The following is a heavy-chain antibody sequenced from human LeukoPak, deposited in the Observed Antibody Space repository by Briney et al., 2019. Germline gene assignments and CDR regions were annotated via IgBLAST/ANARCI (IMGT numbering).Heavy chain of an antibody. V-gene: IGHV4-34*01. CDR3: ARVPGNRRRGVTCTVTTGSHFDY. CDR1: GGSFSGYY. Sequence: PSETLSLTCAVYGGSFSGYYWSWIRQPPGKGLEWIGEINHSGSTNYNPSLKSRVTISVDTSKNQFSLKLSSVTAADTAVYYCARVPGNRRRGVTCTVTTGSHFDYWGQGTLVTVSS. CDR2: INHSGST. D-gene: IGHD4-17*01. J-gene: IGHJ4*02.